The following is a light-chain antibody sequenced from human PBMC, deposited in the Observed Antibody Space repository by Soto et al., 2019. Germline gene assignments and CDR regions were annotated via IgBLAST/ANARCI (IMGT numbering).Light chain of an antibody. Sequence: QSVLTQPASVSGSPGQSITISCTGTSSDVGSYNLVSWYQQHPGKAPKLMIYEGSKRPSGVSNRFSGSKSGNTASLTISGPQAEDEADYYCCSYAGSSTFVFGTGTKGTVL. CDR3: CSYAGSSTFV. CDR1: SSDVGSYNL. J-gene: IGLJ1*01. V-gene: IGLV2-23*03. CDR2: EGS.